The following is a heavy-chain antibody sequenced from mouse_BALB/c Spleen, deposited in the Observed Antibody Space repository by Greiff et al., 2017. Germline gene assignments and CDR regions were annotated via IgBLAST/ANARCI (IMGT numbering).Heavy chain of an antibody. CDR1: GYTFSSYW. Sequence: VKVVESGAELMKPGASVKISCKATGYTFSSYWIEWVKQRPGHGLEWIGEILPGSGSTNYNEKFKGKATFTADTSSNTAYMQLSSLTSEDSAVYYCAKPQFITTAFYAMDYWGQGTSVTVSS. J-gene: IGHJ4*01. D-gene: IGHD1-2*01. CDR2: ILPGSGST. CDR3: AKPQFITTAFYAMDY. V-gene: IGHV1-9*01.